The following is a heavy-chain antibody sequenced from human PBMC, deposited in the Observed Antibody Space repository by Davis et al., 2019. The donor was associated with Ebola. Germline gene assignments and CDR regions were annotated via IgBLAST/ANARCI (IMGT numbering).Heavy chain of an antibody. CDR2: INPSGART. Sequence: ASVKVSCKASGYTFTYYIHWLRQAPGQGLEWMGIINPSGARTRYARKFQGRVTVTRDTSTSTVYMQLSSLRSEDTAVYYCARGGGSTYSGIDHWGQGTLVTVSS. V-gene: IGHV1-46*01. D-gene: IGHD2-21*01. CDR3: ARGGGSTYSGIDH. CDR1: GYTFTYY. J-gene: IGHJ4*02.